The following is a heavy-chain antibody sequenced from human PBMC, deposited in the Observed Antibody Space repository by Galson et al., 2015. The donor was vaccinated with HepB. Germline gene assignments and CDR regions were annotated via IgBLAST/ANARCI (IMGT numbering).Heavy chain of an antibody. V-gene: IGHV3-23*01. D-gene: IGHD6-19*01. CDR2: ITPSGDNT. CDR1: GFTFSYYA. Sequence: SLRLSCAASGFTFSYYAMAWVRQAPGKGLEWISAITPSGDNTYSADSMKGRFFIPRDNSPNTLFLQMSSLRADDTAIYFCAKVFPEKTDGWYRQALYYFDSWGQGTRVTVSS. CDR3: AKVFPEKTDGWYRQALYYFDS. J-gene: IGHJ4*02.